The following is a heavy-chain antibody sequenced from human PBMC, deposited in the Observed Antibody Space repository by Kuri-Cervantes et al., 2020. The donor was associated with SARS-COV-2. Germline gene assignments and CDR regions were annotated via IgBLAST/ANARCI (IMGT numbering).Heavy chain of an antibody. V-gene: IGHV3-20*04. CDR2: INWNGGST. CDR1: GFTFDDYG. D-gene: IGHD6-19*01. Sequence: GSLKISCAASGFTFDDYGMSWVRQAPGKGLEWVSGINWNGGSTGYADSVKGRFTISRDNAKNSLYLQMNSLRAEDTALYYCARSGSGWLVRNYFDYWGQGTLVTVSS. J-gene: IGHJ4*02. CDR3: ARSGSGWLVRNYFDY.